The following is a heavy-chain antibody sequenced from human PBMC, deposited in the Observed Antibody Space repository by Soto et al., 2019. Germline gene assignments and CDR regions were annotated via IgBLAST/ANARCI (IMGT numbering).Heavy chain of an antibody. D-gene: IGHD2-21*01. CDR2: TSYDGTYT. V-gene: IGHV3-30*18. CDR1: GFTFNIFA. CDR3: TKDRQPLAFGYGLDV. J-gene: IGHJ6*02. Sequence: QVHLVESGGGVVQPGRSLRLSCAASGFTFNIFAMHWVRQAPGKGLEWVATTSYDGTYTFYAGSVEGRFTISRGDSNDTLFLLLSGLRPEDTAVYYCTKDRQPLAFGYGLDVWGQGTTVTVSS.